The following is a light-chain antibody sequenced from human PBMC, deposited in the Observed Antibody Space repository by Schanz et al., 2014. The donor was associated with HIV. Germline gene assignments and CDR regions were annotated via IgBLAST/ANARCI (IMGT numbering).Light chain of an antibody. CDR2: GAS. CDR3: QQSNDWPRST. CDR1: QSVSSN. J-gene: IGKJ3*01. V-gene: IGKV3-15*01. Sequence: EIVMTQSPATLSVSPGERATLSCRASQSVSSNLAWYQQKPGQAPRLLISGASTRATGIPARFSGSGSGTEFTLTISSLQSEDFAVYYCQQSNDWPRSTFGPGTKVDIK.